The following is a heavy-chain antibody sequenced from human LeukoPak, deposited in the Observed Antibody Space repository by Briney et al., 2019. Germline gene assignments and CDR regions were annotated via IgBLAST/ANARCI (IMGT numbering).Heavy chain of an antibody. J-gene: IGHJ4*02. D-gene: IGHD3-22*01. CDR2: ININSDTI. CDR1: GFTFSSYN. Sequence: GGSLRLSCATSGFTFSSYNMNWVRQAPGKGLEWISFININSDTIYYADSVKGRFTISRDNAKNSLFLQMTSQRAEDTAVYYCARDYYDSSGYYWSAYWGQGTLVTVSS. V-gene: IGHV3-48*01. CDR3: ARDYYDSSGYYWSAY.